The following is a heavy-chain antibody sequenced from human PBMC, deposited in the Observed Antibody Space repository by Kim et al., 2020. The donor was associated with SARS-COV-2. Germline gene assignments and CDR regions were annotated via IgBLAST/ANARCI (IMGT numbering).Heavy chain of an antibody. CDR3: ARGLGSTSPTYYYYYMYV. CDR1: GGSFSGYY. D-gene: IGHD2-2*01. CDR2: INHIGST. J-gene: IGHJ6*03. Sequence: SETLSLTCAVYGGSFSGYYWSWIRQPPGTGLEWIGEINHIGSTNYNPSLKSRVTISVDTSKNQFSLKLSSVTAADTAVYYCARGLGSTSPTYYYYYMYVWGKRTPVTVSS. V-gene: IGHV4-34*01.